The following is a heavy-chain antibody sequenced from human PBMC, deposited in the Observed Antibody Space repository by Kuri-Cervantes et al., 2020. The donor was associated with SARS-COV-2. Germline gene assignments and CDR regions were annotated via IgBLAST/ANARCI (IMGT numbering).Heavy chain of an antibody. J-gene: IGHJ3*02. CDR1: GFTFSSYS. CDR3: ARGVGSSWYVDDAFDI. V-gene: IGHV3-21*01. D-gene: IGHD6-13*01. CDR2: ISSSSSYI. Sequence: GGSLRLSCAASGFTFSSYSMNWVRQAPGKGLEWVSSISSSSSYIYYADSVKGRFTISRDNAKNSLYLQMNSLRAEDTAVYYCARGVGSSWYVDDAFDIWGQGTMVIVSS.